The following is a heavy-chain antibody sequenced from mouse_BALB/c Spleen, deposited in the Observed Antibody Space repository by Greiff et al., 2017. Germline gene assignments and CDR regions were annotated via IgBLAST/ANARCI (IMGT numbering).Heavy chain of an antibody. J-gene: IGHJ1*01. D-gene: IGHD1-1*01. CDR3: AREYYGYWYFDV. CDR2: INPYNGDT. Sequence: EVQLHQSGPELVKPGASVKISCKASGYSFTGYFMNWVMQSHGKSLEWIGRINPYNGDTFYNQKFKGKATLTVDKSSSTAHMELRSLASEDSAVYYCAREYYGYWYFDVWGAGTTVTVSS. V-gene: IGHV1-20*02. CDR1: GYSFTGYF.